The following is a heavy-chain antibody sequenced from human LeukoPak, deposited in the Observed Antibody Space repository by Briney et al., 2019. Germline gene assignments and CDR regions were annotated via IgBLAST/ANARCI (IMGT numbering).Heavy chain of an antibody. Sequence: ASVKVSCKASGYTFTSYAMNWVRQAPGQGLEWMGWINTNTGNPTYAQGFTGRFVFSLDTSVSTAYLQISSLKAEDTAVYYCSRGARLQLWLSGMNAFDIWGQGTMVTVSS. V-gene: IGHV7-4-1*02. CDR2: INTNTGNP. J-gene: IGHJ3*02. D-gene: IGHD5-18*01. CDR1: GYTFTSYA. CDR3: SRGARLQLWLSGMNAFDI.